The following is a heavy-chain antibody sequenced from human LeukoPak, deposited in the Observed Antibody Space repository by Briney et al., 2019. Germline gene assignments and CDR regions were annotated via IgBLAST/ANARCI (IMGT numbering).Heavy chain of an antibody. CDR3: ARFKDGYNRFDS. J-gene: IGHJ4*02. CDR1: GFTFSSYA. CDR2: MSYDGIHK. Sequence: GGSLRLSCAASGFTFSSYAIHWVRQAPGKGLEWVAVMSYDGIHKYYADSVKGRFTISRDNSKNTLYLQMNSLRAEDTAVYYCARFKDGYNRFDSWGQGTLVTVSS. V-gene: IGHV3-30*04. D-gene: IGHD5-24*01.